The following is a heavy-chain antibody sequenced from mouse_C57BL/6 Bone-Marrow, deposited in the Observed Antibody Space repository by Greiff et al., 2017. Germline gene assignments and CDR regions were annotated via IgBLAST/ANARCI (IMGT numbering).Heavy chain of an antibody. V-gene: IGHV1-82*01. D-gene: IGHD2-2*01. CDR2: IYPGDGDT. CDR1: GYAFSSYW. J-gene: IGHJ2*01. Sequence: VQLQQSGPELVKPGASVKISCKASGYAFSSYWMNWVKQRPGKGLEWIGRIYPGDGDTNYNGKFKGKATLTADKSSSTAYMQLSSLTSEDSAVYFGAREGVNYVDYWGQGTTRTVAS. CDR3: AREGVNYVDY.